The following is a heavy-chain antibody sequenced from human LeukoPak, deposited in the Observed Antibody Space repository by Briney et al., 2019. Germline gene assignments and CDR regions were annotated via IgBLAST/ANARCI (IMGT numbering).Heavy chain of an antibody. Sequence: ASVKVSCKASGYTFTSYAMNWVRQAPGQGLEWMGWINTNTGNPTYAQGFTGRFVFSLDTSVSTAYLQISGLKAEDTALYYCARTVAVADNYYFDYWGQGTLVTVSS. D-gene: IGHD6-19*01. CDR2: INTNTGNP. CDR3: ARTVAVADNYYFDY. V-gene: IGHV7-4-1*02. J-gene: IGHJ4*02. CDR1: GYTFTSYA.